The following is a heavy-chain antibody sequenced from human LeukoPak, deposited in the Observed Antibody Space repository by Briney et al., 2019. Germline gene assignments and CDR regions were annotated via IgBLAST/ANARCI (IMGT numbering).Heavy chain of an antibody. Sequence: PSETLSLTCTVSGGSISSYYWSWIRQPPGKGLEWIGYIYYSGSTNYNPSLKSRVTISVDTSKNQFSLKLSSVTAADTAVYYCAREVDYYGSGSYHDYYFDYWGQGTLVTVFS. CDR1: GGSISSYY. V-gene: IGHV4-59*01. CDR3: AREVDYYGSGSYHDYYFDY. CDR2: IYYSGST. D-gene: IGHD3-10*01. J-gene: IGHJ4*02.